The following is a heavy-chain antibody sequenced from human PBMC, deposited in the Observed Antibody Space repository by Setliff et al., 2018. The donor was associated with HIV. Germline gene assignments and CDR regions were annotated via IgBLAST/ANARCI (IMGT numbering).Heavy chain of an antibody. J-gene: IGHJ5*02. Sequence: SETLSLTCTVSGGSISSGSYYWNWIRQPAGKGLEWIGRIYTSGSTNYNPSLKSRVTISVDTSRNQFSLKLSSVTAADTAVYHCARSYYYDSSGYSSRYWFDPWGQGTLVTVSS. D-gene: IGHD3-22*01. V-gene: IGHV4-61*02. CDR2: IYTSGST. CDR1: GGSISSGSYY. CDR3: ARSYYYDSSGYSSRYWFDP.